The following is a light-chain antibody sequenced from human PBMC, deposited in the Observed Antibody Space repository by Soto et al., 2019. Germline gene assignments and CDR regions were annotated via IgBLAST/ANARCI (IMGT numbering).Light chain of an antibody. CDR1: QSISSW. Sequence: DIQMTQSPSTLSASVGDRVTITCRASQSISSWLAWYQQRPGKAPKLLIYDVSSLQSGVPSRFSGSGSGTDFSLTISSLEPEDFAVYYCQQRSDWFTFGQGTRLEIK. CDR2: DVS. CDR3: QQRSDWFT. V-gene: IGKV1-5*01. J-gene: IGKJ5*01.